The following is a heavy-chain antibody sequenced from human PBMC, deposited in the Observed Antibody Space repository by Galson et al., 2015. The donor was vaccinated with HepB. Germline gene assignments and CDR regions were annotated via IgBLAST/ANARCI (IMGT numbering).Heavy chain of an antibody. D-gene: IGHD3-22*01. J-gene: IGHJ4*02. CDR2: ISSSSSYI. CDR1: GFTFSSYA. CDR3: ARASWGSSGYYDD. Sequence: SLRLSCAASGFTFSSYAMHWVRQAPGKGLEWVSSISSSSSYIYYADSVKGRFTISRDNAKNSLYLQMNSLRAEDTAVYYCARASWGSSGYYDDWGQGTLVTVSS. V-gene: IGHV3-21*01.